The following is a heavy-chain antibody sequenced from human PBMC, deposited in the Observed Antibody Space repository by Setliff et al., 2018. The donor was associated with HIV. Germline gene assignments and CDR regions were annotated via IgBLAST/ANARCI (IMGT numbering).Heavy chain of an antibody. Sequence: QSVGSLRLSCSASEFTNFWMAWVRQAPGKGLEWVANIDQHGSERYYTDSVRGRFTISRDNAKTSVYVQMSSLRVEDTAIYYCVRDRGYSTFDYWGQGTLVTVSS. CDR1: EFTNFW. CDR2: IDQHGSER. D-gene: IGHD5-18*01. CDR3: VRDRGYSTFDY. V-gene: IGHV3-7*01. J-gene: IGHJ4*02.